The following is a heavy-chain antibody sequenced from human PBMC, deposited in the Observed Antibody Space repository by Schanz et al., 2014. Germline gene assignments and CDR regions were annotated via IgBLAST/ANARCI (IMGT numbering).Heavy chain of an antibody. Sequence: EVQLVESGGGLVQPGGSLRLSCLASGFAFSSYGMNWLRQAPGKGLEWVSAISASGGTTYYADSVKGRFTISRDNSKNTLYLQMNSLRAEDTAVYFCAKDLGVDCGDGCFNWYCDLWGRGTLVTVSS. D-gene: IGHD2-21*02. V-gene: IGHV3-23*04. CDR3: AKDLGVDCGDGCFNWYCDL. CDR1: GFAFSSYG. CDR2: ISASGGTT. J-gene: IGHJ2*01.